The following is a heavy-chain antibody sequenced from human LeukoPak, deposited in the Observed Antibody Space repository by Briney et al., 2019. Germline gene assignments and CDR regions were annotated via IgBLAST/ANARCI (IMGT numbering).Heavy chain of an antibody. D-gene: IGHD6-6*01. CDR1: GFTFSSYS. V-gene: IGHV3-48*01. CDR3: AKDNGDQYAQLVEVDYYCYMDV. J-gene: IGHJ6*03. Sequence: GGSLRLSCAASGFTFSSYSMNWVRQAPGKGLEWVSYISSSSSTIYYADSVKGRFTISRDNSKNTLYLQMNSLRAEDTAVYYCAKDNGDQYAQLVEVDYYCYMDVWGKGTTVTVSS. CDR2: ISSSSSTI.